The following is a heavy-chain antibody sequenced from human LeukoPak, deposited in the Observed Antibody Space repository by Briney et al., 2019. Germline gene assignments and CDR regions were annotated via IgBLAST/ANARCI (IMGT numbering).Heavy chain of an antibody. J-gene: IGHJ3*02. CDR3: ARASSPITMTSKGAFDI. CDR1: GGSISSGSYY. CDR2: IYTSGST. D-gene: IGHD3-22*01. V-gene: IGHV4-61*02. Sequence: SETLSLTCTVSGGSISSGSYYWSWIRQPAGKGLEWIGRIYTSGSTNYNPSLKSRVTISVDRSKNQFSLKLSSVTAADTAVYYCARASSPITMTSKGAFDIWGQGTMVTVSS.